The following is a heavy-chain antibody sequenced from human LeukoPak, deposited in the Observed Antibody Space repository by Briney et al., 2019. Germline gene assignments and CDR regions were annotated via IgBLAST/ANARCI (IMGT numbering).Heavy chain of an antibody. J-gene: IGHJ6*02. CDR1: GYTFTSYD. Sequence: GASVKVSCKASGYTFTSYDINWVRQATGQGLEWMGWMNPNSGNTGYAQKFQGRVTMTMNTSISTAYMELSSLRSEDTAVYYCARDIVLMVYARYYYGMDVWGQGTTVTVSS. V-gene: IGHV1-8*01. D-gene: IGHD2-8*01. CDR3: ARDIVLMVYARYYYGMDV. CDR2: MNPNSGNT.